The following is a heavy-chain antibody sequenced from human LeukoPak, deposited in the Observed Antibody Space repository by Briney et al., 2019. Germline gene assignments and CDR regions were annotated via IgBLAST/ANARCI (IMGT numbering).Heavy chain of an antibody. Sequence: PSETLSLTCTVSGGSISSYYWNWIRQPPGKGLEWIGYIYYSGNTNYNPSLKSRVTISVDTSRNQFSLKLNSVTAADTAMYYCARDGGRSAGAWYGIDYWGRGTLVTVSS. V-gene: IGHV4-59*01. D-gene: IGHD6-19*01. CDR2: IYYSGNT. CDR3: ARDGGRSAGAWYGIDY. J-gene: IGHJ4*02. CDR1: GGSISSYY.